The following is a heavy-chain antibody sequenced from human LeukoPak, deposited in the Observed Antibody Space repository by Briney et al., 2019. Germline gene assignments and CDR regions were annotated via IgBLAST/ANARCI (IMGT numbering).Heavy chain of an antibody. CDR1: GFTFSRYS. D-gene: IGHD4-17*01. V-gene: IGHV3-21*01. CDR3: ARGSTVTTGLYYFDY. J-gene: IGHJ4*02. CDR2: ISSSSSYI. Sequence: PGGSLRLSCAASGFTFSRYSINWVRQAPGKGLEWVSSISSSSSYIYYADSVKGRFTISRDNAKNSLYLQMNSLRAEDTAVYYCARGSTVTTGLYYFDYWGQGTLVTVSS.